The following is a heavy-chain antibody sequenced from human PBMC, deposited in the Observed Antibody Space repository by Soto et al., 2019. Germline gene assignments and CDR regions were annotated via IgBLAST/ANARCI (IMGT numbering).Heavy chain of an antibody. Sequence: EVQLVESGGGLVKPGGSLRLSCAASGFTFSDAWMSWVRQAPGKGLEWVGRIKSKTDGGTTDYAAPVKGRFTISRDDSKDRLYMQMNSLKTDDTAVYYCTTDRGRRAGYAQDYWGQGTLVTVSS. J-gene: IGHJ4*02. CDR3: TTDRGRRAGYAQDY. CDR2: IKSKTDGGTT. CDR1: GFTFSDAW. V-gene: IGHV3-15*01. D-gene: IGHD5-18*01.